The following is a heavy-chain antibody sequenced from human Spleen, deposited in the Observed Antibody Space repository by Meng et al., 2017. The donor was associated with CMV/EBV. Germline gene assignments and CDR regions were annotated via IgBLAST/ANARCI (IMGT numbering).Heavy chain of an antibody. V-gene: IGHV3-23*01. J-gene: IGHJ6*02. Sequence: GGSLRLSCAASGFTFTSYAMTWVRQAPGKGLEYISAITGGGVNTFHADSVKGRFTISRDNAKNTLYLQMNSLRAEDTAVYYCAREDYYDFWSGLYYYYYGMDVWGQGTTVTVSS. D-gene: IGHD3-3*01. CDR3: AREDYYDFWSGLYYYYYGMDV. CDR1: GFTFTSYA. CDR2: ITGGGVNT.